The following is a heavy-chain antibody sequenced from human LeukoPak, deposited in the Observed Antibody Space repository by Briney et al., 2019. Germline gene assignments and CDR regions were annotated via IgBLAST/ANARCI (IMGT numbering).Heavy chain of an antibody. D-gene: IGHD3-22*01. V-gene: IGHV3-48*01. J-gene: IGHJ4*02. CDR2: ISSSSSTI. CDR1: ELTLSSYW. CDR3: ARDADSSGYYSYYFDY. Sequence: GGSLRLSCAASELTLSSYWMHWVRQAPAKGLEWVSCISSSSSTIYYADSVKGRFTIARDNAKNSLYLQMNSLRAEDTAVYYCARDADSSGYYSYYFDYWGQGTLVTVSS.